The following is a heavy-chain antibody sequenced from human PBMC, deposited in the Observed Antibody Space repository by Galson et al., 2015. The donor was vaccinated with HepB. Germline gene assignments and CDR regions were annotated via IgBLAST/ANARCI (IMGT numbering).Heavy chain of an antibody. CDR2: IYWDDDK. Sequence: PALVKPTQTLTLTCTFSGFSLSTSGVGVGWIRQPPGKALEWLALIYWDDDKRYSPSLKSRLTITKDTSKNQVVLTMTNMDPVDTATYYCAHISEIIWFGKRNGDFDYWGQGTLDTVSS. J-gene: IGHJ4*02. CDR1: GFSLSTSGVG. D-gene: IGHD3-10*01. V-gene: IGHV2-5*02. CDR3: AHISEIIWFGKRNGDFDY.